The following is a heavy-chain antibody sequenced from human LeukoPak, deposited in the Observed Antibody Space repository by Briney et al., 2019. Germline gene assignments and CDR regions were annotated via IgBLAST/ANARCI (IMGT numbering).Heavy chain of an antibody. Sequence: SVKVSCKASGGTFSSYAISWVRQAPGQGLEWMGGIIPIFGTANYAQKFQGRVTITADESTSTAYVELSSLRSEDTAVYYCARVLTVTTSYYGMDVWGQGTTVTVSS. CDR3: ARVLTVTTSYYGMDV. D-gene: IGHD4-17*01. CDR2: IIPIFGTA. V-gene: IGHV1-69*13. CDR1: GGTFSSYA. J-gene: IGHJ6*02.